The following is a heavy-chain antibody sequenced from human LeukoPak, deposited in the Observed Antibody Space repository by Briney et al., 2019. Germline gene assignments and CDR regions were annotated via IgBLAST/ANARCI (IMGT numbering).Heavy chain of an antibody. Sequence: HAGGSLSLSCAASEFTFSSYAMSWVHQAPGKGLEWVSAISGSGGSTYYADSVKGRFTISRDNSKNTLYLQMNSLRAEATAVYYCAKDLRGCSSTSCYQGFDPWGQGTLVTVSS. V-gene: IGHV3-23*01. J-gene: IGHJ5*02. CDR1: EFTFSSYA. CDR2: ISGSGGST. D-gene: IGHD2-2*01. CDR3: AKDLRGCSSTSCYQGFDP.